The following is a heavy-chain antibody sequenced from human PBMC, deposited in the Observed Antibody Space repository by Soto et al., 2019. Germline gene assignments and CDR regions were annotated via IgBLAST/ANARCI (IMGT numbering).Heavy chain of an antibody. D-gene: IGHD5-12*01. CDR2: ISSSSSYT. CDR1: GFTFSDYY. CDR3: ARDLPGYSGYDYVYYYYGMDV. J-gene: IGHJ6*02. V-gene: IGHV3-11*05. Sequence: QVQLVESGGGLVKPGGSLRLSCAASGFTFSDYYMSWIRQAPGKGLEWASYISSSSSYTNYADSVKGRFTISRDNAKNSLYLQMNSLRAEDTAVYYCARDLPGYSGYDYVYYYYGMDVWGQGTTVTVSS.